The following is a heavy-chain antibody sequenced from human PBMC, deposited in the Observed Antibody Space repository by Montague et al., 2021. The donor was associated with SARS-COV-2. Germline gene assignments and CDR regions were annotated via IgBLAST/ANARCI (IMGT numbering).Heavy chain of an antibody. V-gene: IGHV4-39*07. D-gene: IGHD3-10*01. CDR3: ARVRYYGSGTSLGMDV. Sequence: SETLSLTCTVSGASISSRSYYWSWIRQPPGKGLEWIGETNHSGSTNYNPSLKSRVTISVDTSKNQFSLKLSSVTAADTAVYYCARVRYYGSGTSLGMDVWGQGTTVTVSS. CDR1: GASISSRSYY. CDR2: TNHSGST. J-gene: IGHJ6*02.